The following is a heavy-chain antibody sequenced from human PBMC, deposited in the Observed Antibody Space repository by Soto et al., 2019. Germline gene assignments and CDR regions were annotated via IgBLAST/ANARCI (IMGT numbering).Heavy chain of an antibody. CDR1: GASISSYF. V-gene: IGHV4-4*07. J-gene: IGHJ5*02. D-gene: IGHD6-19*01. Sequence: QVQLKESGPGLVEPSETLSLTSTVSGASISSYFWTWIRQPAGKGLDWIGRISTSGTTNYNPSLKSRVTMSVDTSKNHFSLNLSSVTAADTAVYYCAREAGPDRWFDPWGQGTLVTVSS. CDR2: ISTSGTT. CDR3: AREAGPDRWFDP.